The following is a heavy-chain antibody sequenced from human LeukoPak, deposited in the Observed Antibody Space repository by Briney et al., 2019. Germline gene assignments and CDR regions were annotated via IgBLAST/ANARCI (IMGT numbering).Heavy chain of an antibody. CDR3: ASVTFGVVTYYYYYYMDV. CDR1: VGTYSSYA. V-gene: IGHV1-69*06. D-gene: IGHD3-3*01. J-gene: IGHJ6*03. CDR2: LIHIFGTA. Sequence: SVKVFCESSVGTYSSYAISWVRQAPGQGLEWMGGLIHIFGTANYAQKFQGRVTITADKSTSTAYMELSSLRSEDTAVYYCASVTFGVVTYYYYYYMDVWGKGTTVTVSS.